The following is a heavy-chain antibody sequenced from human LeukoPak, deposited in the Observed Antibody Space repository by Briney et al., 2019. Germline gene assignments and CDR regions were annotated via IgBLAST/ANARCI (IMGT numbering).Heavy chain of an antibody. CDR3: ARGGRGWGSYYRLDY. CDR1: GYTFSSYA. Sequence: ASVKVSCKASGYTFSSYAISWVRQAPGQGLEWMGWISAYNGNTNYAQKLQGRVTMTTDTSTSTAYMELRSLRSDDTAVYYCARGGRGWGSYYRLDYWGQGTLVTVSS. CDR2: ISAYNGNT. J-gene: IGHJ4*02. V-gene: IGHV1-18*01. D-gene: IGHD3-10*01.